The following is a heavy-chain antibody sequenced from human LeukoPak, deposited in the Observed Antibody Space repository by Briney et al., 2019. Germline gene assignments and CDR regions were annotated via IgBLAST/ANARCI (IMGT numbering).Heavy chain of an antibody. Sequence: SETLSLTCTVTGGSISSYYWSWIRQPPGKGLEWIGYIYYSGSTNYNPSLKSRVTISVDTSKNQFSLKPSSVTAADTAVYYCARDGYCSGGSCYYYYMDVWGKGTTVTVSS. CDR2: IYYSGST. V-gene: IGHV4-59*01. CDR3: ARDGYCSGGSCYYYYMDV. J-gene: IGHJ6*03. D-gene: IGHD2-15*01. CDR1: GGSISSYY.